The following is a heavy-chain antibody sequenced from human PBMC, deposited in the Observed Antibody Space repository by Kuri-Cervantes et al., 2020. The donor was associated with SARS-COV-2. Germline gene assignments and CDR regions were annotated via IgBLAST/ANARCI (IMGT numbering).Heavy chain of an antibody. V-gene: IGHV1-69*04. J-gene: IGHJ3*02. D-gene: IGHD6-13*01. CDR2: MIPILGIA. CDR1: GGTFTSYT. CDR3: ARELLAAAGSHAFDI. Sequence: SVKVSCKASGGTFTSYTISWVRQAPGQGLEWMGRMIPILGIANYAQMFQGRVTITADKSTSTAYMELSSLRSEDTAVYYCARELLAAAGSHAFDIWGQGTMVTVSS.